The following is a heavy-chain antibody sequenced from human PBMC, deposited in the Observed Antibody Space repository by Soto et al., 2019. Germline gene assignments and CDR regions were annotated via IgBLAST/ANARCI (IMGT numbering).Heavy chain of an antibody. CDR3: ARDSGRTVTTFNWLDP. Sequence: QVQLQESGPGLVKPSQTLSLTRTVSGGSISNDKYYWTWIRQHPGKGLEWIGYTSYSGSTFYSASLKSRVTIAVDTSKNHFSLNLSSVTAADTAMYYCARDSGRTVTTFNWLDPWGQGILVTVSS. V-gene: IGHV4-31*03. D-gene: IGHD4-17*01. J-gene: IGHJ5*02. CDR1: GGSISNDKYY. CDR2: TSYSGST.